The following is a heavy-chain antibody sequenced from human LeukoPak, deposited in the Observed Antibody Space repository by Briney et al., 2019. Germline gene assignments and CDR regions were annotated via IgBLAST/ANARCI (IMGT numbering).Heavy chain of an antibody. J-gene: IGHJ4*02. CDR3: ARDRLNYYDSSGRDY. Sequence: ASVKVSCKASGYTFTSYGISWVRQAPGQGLEWMGWISAYNGNTNYAQKLQGRVTMTTDTSTSTAYMELRSLRSDDTAVYYCARDRLNYYDSSGRDYWGQGTLVTVSS. V-gene: IGHV1-18*01. CDR1: GYTFTSYG. CDR2: ISAYNGNT. D-gene: IGHD3-22*01.